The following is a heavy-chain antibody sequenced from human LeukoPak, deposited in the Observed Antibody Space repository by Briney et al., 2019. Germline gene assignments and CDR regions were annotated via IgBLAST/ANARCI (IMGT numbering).Heavy chain of an antibody. V-gene: IGHV1-18*04. J-gene: IGHJ4*02. Sequence: ASVKVSCKASGYTFTSYYMHWVRQAPGQGLEWMAWISTYNGNTNYAQKFQGRVTMTTDTSTSTAYMELRSLKYDDTAVYYCARGALGFCSGGSCSSFDYWGQGTLVTVSS. CDR3: ARGALGFCSGGSCSSFDY. CDR1: GYTFTSYY. CDR2: ISTYNGNT. D-gene: IGHD2-15*01.